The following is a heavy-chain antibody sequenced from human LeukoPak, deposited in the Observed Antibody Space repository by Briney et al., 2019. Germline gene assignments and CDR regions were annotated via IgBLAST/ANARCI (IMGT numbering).Heavy chain of an antibody. CDR3: ARDRVLRFLEWPLAY. CDR2: ISYDGSNK. Sequence: GGSLRLSCAASGFTFSSYAMHWVRQAPGKGLEWVAVISYDGSNKYYADSVKGRFTISRDNSKNTLYLQMNSLRAEDTAVYYCARDRVLRFLEWPLAYWGQGTLVTVS. D-gene: IGHD3-3*01. V-gene: IGHV3-30-3*01. J-gene: IGHJ4*02. CDR1: GFTFSSYA.